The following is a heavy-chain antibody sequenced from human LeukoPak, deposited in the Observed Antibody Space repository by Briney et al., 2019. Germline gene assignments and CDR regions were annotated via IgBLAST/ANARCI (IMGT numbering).Heavy chain of an antibody. CDR2: MNPKTGNT. CDR1: GYTFTSYD. D-gene: IGHD3-10*01. Sequence: ASVKVSCKASGYTFTSYDINWVPQATGQGLEWMGWMNPKTGNTGYAQKFQGRVTMTRDTSISTAYMELISLRSEDTAVYYCARGLFWFGDLKTHWFDPWGQGTQVTVSS. J-gene: IGHJ5*02. CDR3: ARGLFWFGDLKTHWFDP. V-gene: IGHV1-8*01.